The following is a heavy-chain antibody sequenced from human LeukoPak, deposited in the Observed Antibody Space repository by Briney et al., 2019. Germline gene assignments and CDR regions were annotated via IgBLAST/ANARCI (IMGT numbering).Heavy chain of an antibody. CDR1: GYTFTSYA. J-gene: IGHJ4*02. Sequence: GASVKVSCKASGYTFTSYAMHWVRQAPGQRLEWMGWINAGNGNTKYSQKFQGRVTITRDTSASTAYMELSSLRSEDTAVYYCAISGVRGVIRYYFDYRGQGTLVTVSS. CDR3: AISGVRGVIRYYFDY. D-gene: IGHD3-10*01. CDR2: INAGNGNT. V-gene: IGHV1-3*01.